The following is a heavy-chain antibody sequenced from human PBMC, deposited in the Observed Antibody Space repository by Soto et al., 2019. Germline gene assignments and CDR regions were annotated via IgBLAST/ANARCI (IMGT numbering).Heavy chain of an antibody. CDR3: ARHDNSNCGGDCYYFDY. J-gene: IGHJ4*02. V-gene: IGHV4-39*01. Sequence: QLQLQESGPGLVKPSETLSLTCTVSGGSISSSSYYWGWIRQPPGKGLEWIGSIYYSGSTYYNPSLKSRVTISVHTSKNQFSLKLSSVTAADTAVYYCARHDNSNCGGDCYYFDYWGQGTLVTVSS. CDR2: IYYSGST. D-gene: IGHD2-21*02. CDR1: GGSISSSSYY.